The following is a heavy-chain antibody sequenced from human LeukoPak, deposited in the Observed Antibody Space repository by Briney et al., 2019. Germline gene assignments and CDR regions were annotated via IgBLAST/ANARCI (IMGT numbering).Heavy chain of an antibody. CDR3: AKKYSTGLDP. D-gene: IGHD1-26*01. Sequence: GGSLRLSCAASGFTFSSYGMHWVRQAPGKGLEWVAVISYDGSNKYYADSVKGRFTISRDNTKNTLYLQMNSLRAEDTAIYYCAKKYSTGLDPWGQGTLVTVSS. V-gene: IGHV3-30*18. CDR2: ISYDGSNK. CDR1: GFTFSSYG. J-gene: IGHJ5*02.